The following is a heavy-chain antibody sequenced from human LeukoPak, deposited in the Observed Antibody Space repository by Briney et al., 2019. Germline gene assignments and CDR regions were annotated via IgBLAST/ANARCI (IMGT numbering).Heavy chain of an antibody. Sequence: GRSLRLSCAASGFTFSSYGMHWDRQAPGKGLEWVAVIWYDGSNKYYADSVKGRFTISRDNSKNTLYLQMNSLRAEDTAVYYCARVFGDRAYFDYWGQGTLVTVSS. CDR3: ARVFGDRAYFDY. J-gene: IGHJ4*02. CDR1: GFTFSSYG. V-gene: IGHV3-33*01. CDR2: IWYDGSNK. D-gene: IGHD3-10*01.